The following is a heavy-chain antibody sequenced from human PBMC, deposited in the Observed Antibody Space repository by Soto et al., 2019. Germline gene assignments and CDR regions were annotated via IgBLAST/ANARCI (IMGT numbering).Heavy chain of an antibody. V-gene: IGHV4-31*03. D-gene: IGHD1-26*01. CDR2: IYYSGST. J-gene: IGHJ4*02. Sequence: SETLSLTCTVSGGSISSGGYYWSWIRQHPGKGLEWIGYIYYSGSTYYNPSLKSRVTISVDTSKNQFSLKLSSVTAADTAVYYCARVGLVGATLDYWGQGTLVTVSS. CDR3: ARVGLVGATLDY. CDR1: GGSISSGGYY.